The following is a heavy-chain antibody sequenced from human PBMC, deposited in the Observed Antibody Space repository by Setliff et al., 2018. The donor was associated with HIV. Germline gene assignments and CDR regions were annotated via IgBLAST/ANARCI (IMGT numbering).Heavy chain of an antibody. J-gene: IGHJ4*02. D-gene: IGHD3-22*01. CDR2: IYTSGSP. CDR3: ARSSGYYSTVFY. CDR1: GGSISSDSYY. Sequence: PSETLSLTCTVSGGSISSDSYYWSWIRQPAGKGLEWIGRIYTSGSPNYNPSLKSRVTISVDTSKNQFSLKLSSVTAADTAVYYCARSSGYYSTVFYWGQGTRVTVSS. V-gene: IGHV4-61*02.